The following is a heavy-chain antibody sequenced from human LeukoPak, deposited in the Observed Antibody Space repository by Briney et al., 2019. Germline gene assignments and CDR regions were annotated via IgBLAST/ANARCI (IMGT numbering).Heavy chain of an antibody. CDR2: INHSGST. Sequence: SSETLSLTCAVYGGSFSGYYWSWIRQPPGKGLEWIGEINHSGSTNYNPSLKSRVTISVDTSKNQFSLKLSSVTAADTAVYYCARGRGPSAIYGMDVWGQGTTVTVSS. J-gene: IGHJ6*02. V-gene: IGHV4-34*01. CDR1: GGSFSGYY. CDR3: ARGRGPSAIYGMDV. D-gene: IGHD2-15*01.